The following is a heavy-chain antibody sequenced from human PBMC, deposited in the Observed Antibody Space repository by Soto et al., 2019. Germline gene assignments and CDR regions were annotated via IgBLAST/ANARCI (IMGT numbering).Heavy chain of an antibody. J-gene: IGHJ6*02. D-gene: IGHD3-3*01. V-gene: IGHV3-9*01. CDR1: GFTFDDHV. Sequence: GGSLRLSCVASGFTFDDHVMHWVRQVPGKGLEWVGHIAWDGYSIGYGGSVRGRFTISRDNAKDTLYLQMNSLRPEDTALYYCARSWSGSTSGRVDVWGQGTTVTVSS. CDR3: ARSWSGSTSGRVDV. CDR2: IAWDGYSI.